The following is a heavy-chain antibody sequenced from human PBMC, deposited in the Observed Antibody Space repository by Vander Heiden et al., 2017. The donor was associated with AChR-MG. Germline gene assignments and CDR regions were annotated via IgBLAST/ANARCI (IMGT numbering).Heavy chain of an antibody. J-gene: IGHJ4*02. D-gene: IGHD5-12*01. V-gene: IGHV3-23*01. Sequence: EVQLLESGGGLVQPGGSLRLSCAASGFTFSSYAMGWVRQAPGKGLEWVSAISGSGGSTYYADSVKGRFTISRDNSKNTLYLQMNSLRAEDTAVYYCAKDDRGGYREVGYYFDYWGQGTLVTVSS. CDR3: AKDDRGGYREVGYYFDY. CDR2: ISGSGGST. CDR1: GFTFSSYA.